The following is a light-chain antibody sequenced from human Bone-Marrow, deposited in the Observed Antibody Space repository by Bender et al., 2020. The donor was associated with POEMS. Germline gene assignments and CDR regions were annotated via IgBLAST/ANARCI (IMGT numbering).Light chain of an antibody. CDR1: DSDVGGYNF. CDR2: DVS. CDR3: NSYTGSSTLV. Sequence: QSALTQPASVSGSPGQSITISCTGTDSDVGGYNFVSWYQHPPGKAPKLKVYDVSSRPSGVSDRFSGSKSGNTASLTISGLQPEDEAVYYCNSYTGSSTLVFGGGTKLTVL. V-gene: IGLV2-14*03. J-gene: IGLJ2*01.